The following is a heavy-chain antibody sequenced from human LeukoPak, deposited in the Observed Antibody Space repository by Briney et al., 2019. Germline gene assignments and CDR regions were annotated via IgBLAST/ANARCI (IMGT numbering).Heavy chain of an antibody. CDR3: ARDDTAMVTVGVDY. J-gene: IGHJ4*02. CDR1: GGTFSSYA. CDR2: IIPILGIA. V-gene: IGHV1-69*04. D-gene: IGHD5-18*01. Sequence: ASVKVSCKASGGTFSSYAISWVRQAPGQGLEWMGRIIPILGIANYAQKFQGRVTITADKSTSTAYMELSSLRSEDTAVYYCARDDTAMVTVGVDYWGQGTLVTVSS.